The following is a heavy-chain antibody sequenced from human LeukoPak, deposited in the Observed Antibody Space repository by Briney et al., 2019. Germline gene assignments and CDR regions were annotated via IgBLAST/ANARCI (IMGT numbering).Heavy chain of an antibody. D-gene: IGHD3-16*02. Sequence: GGSLRLSCAVSGFTVSSNYMSWVRQAPGKGLEWVSVIYSGGSTYYADSVKGRFTISRDNSKNTLYLQMNSLRAEDTAVYYCARDQLSPRWYFDLWGRGTLVTVSS. CDR1: GFTVSSNY. V-gene: IGHV3-66*01. CDR2: IYSGGST. CDR3: ARDQLSPRWYFDL. J-gene: IGHJ2*01.